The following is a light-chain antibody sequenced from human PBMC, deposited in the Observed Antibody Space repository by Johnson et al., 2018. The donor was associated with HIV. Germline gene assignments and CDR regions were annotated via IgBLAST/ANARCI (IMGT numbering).Light chain of an antibody. CDR3: GTWDSSLSAYV. CDR2: ETN. CDR1: SCDIGNNY. J-gene: IGLJ1*01. Sequence: QSVLTQPPSVSAAPGQQVTFSCSGSSCDIGNNYVSWYQQLPGTAPKLLIYETNKRPSEIPDRFSGSKSGTSATLGITGLQTEDEAEYYCGTWDSSLSAYVFVTGTKVTVL. V-gene: IGLV1-51*01.